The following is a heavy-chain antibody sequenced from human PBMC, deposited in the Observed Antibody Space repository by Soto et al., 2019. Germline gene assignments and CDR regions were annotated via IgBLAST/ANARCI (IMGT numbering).Heavy chain of an antibody. D-gene: IGHD5-18*01. J-gene: IGHJ4*02. CDR1: GCTFSSYS. CDR3: AKADSYGLKGLSFDY. V-gene: IGHV3-23*01. CDR2: ISGSGGST. Sequence: LRLSCAASGCTFSSYSMSWVRQAPGKGLEWVSAISGSGGSTYYADSVKGRFTISRDNSKNTLYQQMNSLRAEDTAVYYCAKADSYGLKGLSFDYWGQGTLVTVSS.